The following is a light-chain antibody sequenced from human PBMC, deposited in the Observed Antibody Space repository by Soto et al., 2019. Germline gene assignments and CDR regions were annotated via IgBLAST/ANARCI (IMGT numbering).Light chain of an antibody. Sequence: IHLTHSPSSLSASVGDIVTITFLASQDIAIYLAWYQQKPGEAPKLLIYAASTLYGGVPSRFSGSGSGTDFALTITSLQAEDFATYYCQQLRMYPSTFGGGTKVDIK. J-gene: IGKJ4*01. CDR1: QDIAIY. CDR3: QQLRMYPST. CDR2: AAS. V-gene: IGKV1-9*01.